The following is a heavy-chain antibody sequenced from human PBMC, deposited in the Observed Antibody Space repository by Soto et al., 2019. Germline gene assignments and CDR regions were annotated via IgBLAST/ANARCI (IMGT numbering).Heavy chain of an antibody. CDR2: IGTSVGST. J-gene: IGHJ4*02. V-gene: IGHV3-23*01. Sequence: GGSLRLSCAASGFTFSNYAMSWVRQAPGKGLEWVSGIGTSVGSTFYADSAKGRFTISRDNSKNTLYLEMNSLRAEDTAVYYCAKDPSGGYCSGGSCFYWGQGTLVTVSS. CDR3: AKDPSGGYCSGGSCFY. CDR1: GFTFSNYA. D-gene: IGHD2-15*01.